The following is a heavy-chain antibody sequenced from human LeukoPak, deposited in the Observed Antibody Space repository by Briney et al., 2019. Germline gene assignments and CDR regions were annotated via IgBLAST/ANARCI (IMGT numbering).Heavy chain of an antibody. CDR3: ARVPPPFTMYYMDV. CDR2: IWYGGSNK. D-gene: IGHD5-24*01. J-gene: IGHJ6*03. Sequence: GGSLRLSCAASGFTFSSYGMHWVRQAPGKGLEWVAVIWYGGSNKYYADSVKGRFTISRDSSKNTVSLQMNSLRAEDTAIYFCARVPPPFTMYYMDVWGKGTPVIVSS. V-gene: IGHV3-33*08. CDR1: GFTFSSYG.